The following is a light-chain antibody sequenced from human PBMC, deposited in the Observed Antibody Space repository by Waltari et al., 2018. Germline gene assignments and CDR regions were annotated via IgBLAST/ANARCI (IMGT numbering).Light chain of an antibody. CDR2: WAS. V-gene: IGKV4-1*01. J-gene: IGKJ3*01. CDR3: QQYYGTPQFT. Sequence: DIVMTQSPDSLAVSLGERATINSKSSQSVLYTSDNKNYLAWYQQRPGQPPKLLIYWASTRVSGVPDRFSGSGSGTDFTLTISSLQAEDVAVYYCQQYYGTPQFTFGPGTRVDIK. CDR1: QSVLYTSDNKNY.